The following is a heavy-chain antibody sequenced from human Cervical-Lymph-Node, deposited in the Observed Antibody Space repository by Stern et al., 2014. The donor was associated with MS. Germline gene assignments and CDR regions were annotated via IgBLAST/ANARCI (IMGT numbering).Heavy chain of an antibody. J-gene: IGHJ6*02. Sequence: QVQLVQSGAEVKKPGASVKVSCKASGYTFTTYYMHWLRLAPGHGLEWMGIINPTGGSTTYAQKFQGRVTMTTDTSTSTVYMELSSLRSDDTAVYYCAREIVVVVAANGWGYHGMDVWGQGTTVTVS. CDR3: AREIVVVVAANGWGYHGMDV. V-gene: IGHV1-46*01. CDR2: INPTGGST. CDR1: GYTFTTYY. D-gene: IGHD2-15*01.